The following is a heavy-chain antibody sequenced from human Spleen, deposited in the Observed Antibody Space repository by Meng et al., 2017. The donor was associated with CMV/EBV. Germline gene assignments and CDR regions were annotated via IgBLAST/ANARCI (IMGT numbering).Heavy chain of an antibody. D-gene: IGHD6-13*01. CDR2: ISSTSGYI. V-gene: IGHV3-21*04. J-gene: IGHJ4*02. CDR1: GFTFGHYS. Sequence: GESLKISCAASGFTFGHYSMNWVRQSPGKGLEWVASISSTSGYIYYADSVKGRFTVSRDNSKNTLYLQLNSLRAEDTAVYYCAKAYSSSWYREYYDFWGQGTLVTVSS. CDR3: AKAYSSSWYREYYDF.